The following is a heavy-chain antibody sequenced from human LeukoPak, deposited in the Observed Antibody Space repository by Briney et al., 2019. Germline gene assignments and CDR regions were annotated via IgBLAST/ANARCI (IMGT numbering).Heavy chain of an antibody. J-gene: IGHJ4*02. CDR1: GFTFSSHW. V-gene: IGHV3-74*01. CDR2: INSDGSSI. D-gene: IGHD1-26*01. Sequence: GGSLRLSCAASGFTFSSHWMHWVRQAPGKGLVWVSRINSDGSSISYADSVKGRFTISRDNAENSLYLQMNSLRVEDTAVYYCAARSSGNPYFWGQGTLVTVSS. CDR3: AARSSGNPYF.